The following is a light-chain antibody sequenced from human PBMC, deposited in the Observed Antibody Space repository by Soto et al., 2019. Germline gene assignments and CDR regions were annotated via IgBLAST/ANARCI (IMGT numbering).Light chain of an antibody. CDR2: AAS. CDR3: LLDYSSCWA. CDR1: QGIRSA. V-gene: IGKV1-6*01. Sequence: AIQVTQSPSSLSASVGDRVTITCRTSQGIRSALGWYQQKPGKVPKLLIYAASTLQSGVPSRFSGSGSGRDFTLTISSLQPDDFSTYYCLLDYSSCWAFGQGTKVELK. J-gene: IGKJ1*01.